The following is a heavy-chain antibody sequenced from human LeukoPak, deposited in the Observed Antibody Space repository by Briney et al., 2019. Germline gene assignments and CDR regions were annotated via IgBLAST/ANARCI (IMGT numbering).Heavy chain of an antibody. V-gene: IGHV3-30*02. Sequence: HAGGSLRLSCAASGFPFSRYDMHWVRQAPGKGLEWVAFIRFDGNDKYYADSVKGRFTISRDNYKHTLYLQMNSLKTEDTAVYYCAKGHPYVNNYFYMDVWDKGTTVTVSS. CDR2: IRFDGNDK. D-gene: IGHD3-16*01. J-gene: IGHJ6*03. CDR3: AKGHPYVNNYFYMDV. CDR1: GFPFSRYD.